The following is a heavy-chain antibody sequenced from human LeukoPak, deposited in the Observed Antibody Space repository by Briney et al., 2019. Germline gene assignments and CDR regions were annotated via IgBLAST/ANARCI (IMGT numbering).Heavy chain of an antibody. CDR3: ARSPQYFDSLLDGDSRYYFDY. J-gene: IGHJ4*02. Sequence: PSETLSLTCTVSGGSISSYYWSWIRQPPGKGLEWIGYVYYNKRTNSNPSLKSRVTLSVDTSKNEFSLKLTSMTAADTAVYFCARSPQYFDSLLDGDSRYYFDYWGQGTLVTVSS. CDR2: VYYNKRT. V-gene: IGHV4-59*01. D-gene: IGHD3-9*01. CDR1: GGSISSYY.